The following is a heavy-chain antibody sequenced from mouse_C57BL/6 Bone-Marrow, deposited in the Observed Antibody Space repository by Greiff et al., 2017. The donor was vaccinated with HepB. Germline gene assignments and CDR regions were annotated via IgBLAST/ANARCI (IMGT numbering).Heavy chain of an antibody. Sequence: QVQLQQSGPGLVQPSQSLSITCTVSGFPLTNYGVHWVRQSPGKGLEWLGAIWSGGSPDYNAAFISRLSISKDNSESQVFFKMNSLQADDTAIYYCARMAYYSNSNYFDNWGQGTTLTVSS. CDR2: IWSGGSP. CDR1: GFPLTNYG. V-gene: IGHV2-2*01. J-gene: IGHJ2*01. CDR3: ARMAYYSNSNYFDN. D-gene: IGHD2-5*01.